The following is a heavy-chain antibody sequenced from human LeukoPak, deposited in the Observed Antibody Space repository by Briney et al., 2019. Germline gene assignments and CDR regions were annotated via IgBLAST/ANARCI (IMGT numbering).Heavy chain of an antibody. CDR3: SITMVRGRFDP. CDR1: GFTLSSYA. J-gene: IGHJ5*02. D-gene: IGHD3-10*01. V-gene: IGHV3-23*01. Sequence: QTGGSLRLSCAASGFTLSSYAMSWVRQAPGKGLEWVSAISGSGGSTYYADSVKGRFTISRDNSKNTLYLQMNSLRAEDTAVYYSSITMVRGRFDPWGQGTLVTVSS. CDR2: ISGSGGST.